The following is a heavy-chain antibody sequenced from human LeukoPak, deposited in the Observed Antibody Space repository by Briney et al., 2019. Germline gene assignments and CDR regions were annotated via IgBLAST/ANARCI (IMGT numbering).Heavy chain of an antibody. D-gene: IGHD5-18*01. J-gene: IGHJ4*02. V-gene: IGHV1-18*01. CDR1: GYTFTSYG. Sequence: ASVKVSCKASGYTFTSYGISWVRQAPGQGLERMGWISAYNGNTNYAQKLQGRVTMTTDTSTSTAYMELRSLRSDDTAVYYCARLPDREEQLWFPRDYWGQGTLVTVSS. CDR2: ISAYNGNT. CDR3: ARLPDREEQLWFPRDY.